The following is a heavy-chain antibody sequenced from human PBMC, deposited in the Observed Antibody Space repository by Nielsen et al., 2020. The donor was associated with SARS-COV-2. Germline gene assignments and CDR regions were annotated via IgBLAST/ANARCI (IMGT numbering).Heavy chain of an antibody. D-gene: IGHD6-13*01. V-gene: IGHV3-7*01. J-gene: IGHJ4*02. CDR1: GFTVSRYW. Sequence: GGSLRLSFAASGFTVSRYWMNWVRQAPGKGLEWVANTKQEGSEKYYGDSVKGRFTIPRDNAKNSLYLQMNSLRAEDTAVYYCASQYSSSWYERGGLKRPNDYWGQGTLVTVSS. CDR3: ASQYSSSWYERGGLKRPNDY. CDR2: TKQEGSEK.